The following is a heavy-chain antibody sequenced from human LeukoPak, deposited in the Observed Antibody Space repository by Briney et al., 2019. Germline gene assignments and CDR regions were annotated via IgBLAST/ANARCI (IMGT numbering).Heavy chain of an antibody. Sequence: GGSLRLSCAASGFTFSSYAMSWVRQAPGKGLEWVSAISGSGGSTYYADSVKGRFTISRDNSKNTLYLQMNSLRAEDTAVYYCAKDLVGATLIYGMDAWGQGTTVTVSS. CDR3: AKDLVGATLIYGMDA. V-gene: IGHV3-23*01. CDR1: GFTFSSYA. D-gene: IGHD1-26*01. J-gene: IGHJ6*02. CDR2: ISGSGGST.